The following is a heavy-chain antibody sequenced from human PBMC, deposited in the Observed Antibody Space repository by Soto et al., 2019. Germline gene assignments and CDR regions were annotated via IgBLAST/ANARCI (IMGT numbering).Heavy chain of an antibody. CDR1: GFTFSSYS. Sequence: GGSLRLSCAASGFTFSSYSMNWVRQAPGKGLEWVSSISSSSSYIYYADSVKGRFTISRDNAKNSLYLQMNSLRAEDTAVYYCARDEGIGYYYGMDVWGQGTTVTVSS. D-gene: IGHD6-13*01. CDR3: ARDEGIGYYYGMDV. CDR2: ISSSSSYI. J-gene: IGHJ6*02. V-gene: IGHV3-21*01.